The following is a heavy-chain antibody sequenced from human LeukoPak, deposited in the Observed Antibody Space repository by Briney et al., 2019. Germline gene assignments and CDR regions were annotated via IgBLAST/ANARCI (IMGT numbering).Heavy chain of an antibody. J-gene: IGHJ3*02. CDR3: ARSKTPIWLGELLGGYDAFDI. CDR1: GYTFTSYG. V-gene: IGHV1-18*01. Sequence: ASVKVSCKASGYTFTSYGISWVRQAPGQGLEWMGWISAYNGNTNYAQKLQGRVTMTTDTSTSTAYMELRSLRSDDTAVYYCARSKTPIWLGELLGGYDAFDIWGQGTMVTVSS. D-gene: IGHD3-10*01. CDR2: ISAYNGNT.